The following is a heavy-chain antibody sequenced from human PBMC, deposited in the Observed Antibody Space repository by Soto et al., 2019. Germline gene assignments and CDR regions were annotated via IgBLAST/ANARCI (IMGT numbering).Heavy chain of an antibody. CDR2: IYSIGST. D-gene: IGHD3-10*01. J-gene: IGHJ6*02. CDR1: GGSISGYY. Sequence: PSETLSLTCTVSGGSISGYYWSWLRQPSGKGLEWIGYIYSIGSTNYNPSLRSRVTISVDTSKNQFSLKLTSVTVADTALYYCERQGFGATHGLVDIWGQETTVSVSS. CDR3: ERQGFGATHGLVDI. V-gene: IGHV4-59*08.